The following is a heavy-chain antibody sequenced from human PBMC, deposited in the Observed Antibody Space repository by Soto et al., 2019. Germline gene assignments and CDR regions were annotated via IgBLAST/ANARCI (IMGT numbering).Heavy chain of an antibody. CDR3: AKVREEVLLLVALDY. J-gene: IGHJ4*02. CDR2: IYGGGTT. V-gene: IGHV3-53*05. Sequence: PGGSLRLSCAASGFTVSSNYMSWVRQAPGKGLEWVSIIYGGGTTYYADSVKGRFTISRDNSKNTIYLQMNSLRAEDTAVYYCAKVREEVLLLVALDYWGQGTLVTVSS. D-gene: IGHD2-8*02. CDR1: GFTVSSNY.